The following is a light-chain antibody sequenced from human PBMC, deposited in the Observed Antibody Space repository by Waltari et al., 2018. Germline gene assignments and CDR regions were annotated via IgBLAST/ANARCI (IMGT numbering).Light chain of an antibody. J-gene: IGKJ3*01. CDR3: HQYYSPPFT. V-gene: IGKV4-1*01. CDR1: RSVLYSSNNNYY. Sequence: DIVMTQSPDYLAVSLGERATINFKSSRSVLYSSNNNYYLAWYQQKPRQPPKLLIYWASTRESVVPDRCSGRGAGTEYPLTISSLQAEDVAVYYCHQYYSPPFTLGPGT. CDR2: WAS.